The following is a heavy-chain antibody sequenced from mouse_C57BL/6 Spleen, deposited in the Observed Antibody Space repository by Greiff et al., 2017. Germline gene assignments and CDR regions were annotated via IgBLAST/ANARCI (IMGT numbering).Heavy chain of an antibody. CDR1: GYSITSGYY. CDR2: ISYDGSN. Sequence: EVKLVESGPGLVKPSQSLSLTCSVTGYSITSGYYWNWIRQFPGNKLEWMGYISYDGSNNYNPSLKNRISITRDTSKNQFFLKLNSVTTEDTATYYCANGVVADYWGQGTTLTVSS. D-gene: IGHD1-1*01. J-gene: IGHJ2*01. V-gene: IGHV3-6*01. CDR3: ANGVVADY.